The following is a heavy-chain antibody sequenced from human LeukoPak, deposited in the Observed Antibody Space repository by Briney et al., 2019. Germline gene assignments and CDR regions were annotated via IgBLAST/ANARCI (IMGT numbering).Heavy chain of an antibody. CDR1: GGSISSYY. CDR3: ARDQFLYYCDY. CDR2: IYYSGST. Sequence: SETLSLTCTVSGGSISSYYWSWIRQPPGKGLEWIGYIYYSGSTNYNPSLESRVTISVDTSKNQFSLKLSSVTAADTAVYYCARDQFLYYCDYWGQGTLVTVSS. D-gene: IGHD2/OR15-2a*01. V-gene: IGHV4-59*01. J-gene: IGHJ4*02.